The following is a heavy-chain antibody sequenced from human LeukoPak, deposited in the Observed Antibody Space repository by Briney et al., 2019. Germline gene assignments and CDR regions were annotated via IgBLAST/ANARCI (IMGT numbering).Heavy chain of an antibody. CDR2: ITGSGGST. Sequence: PGGSLRLSCAASGVTFSNHAMSWVRQAPGKGLEWVSGITGSGGSTYHAESVKGRFTISRDNFKNTLYLEMNSLRAEDTAVYFCATRPASETYYAVFDYWGQGTLVTVSS. D-gene: IGHD1-26*01. CDR1: GVTFSNHA. CDR3: ATRPASETYYAVFDY. V-gene: IGHV3-23*01. J-gene: IGHJ4*02.